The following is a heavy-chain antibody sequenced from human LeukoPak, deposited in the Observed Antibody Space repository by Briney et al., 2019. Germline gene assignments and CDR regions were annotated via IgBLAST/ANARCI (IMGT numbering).Heavy chain of an antibody. CDR2: IYYSGST. CDR1: GGSISSSSYY. Sequence: SETLSLTCTVSGGSISSSSYYWGWIRQPPGKGLEWIGSIYYSGSTYYNPSLKSRVTISVDTSKNQFSLKLSSVTAADTAVYYCAREANFDYWAREPWSPSPQ. CDR3: AREANFDY. V-gene: IGHV4-39*07. J-gene: IGHJ4*02.